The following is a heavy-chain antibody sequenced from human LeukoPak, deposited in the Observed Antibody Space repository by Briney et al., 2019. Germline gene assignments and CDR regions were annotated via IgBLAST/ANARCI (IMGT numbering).Heavy chain of an antibody. J-gene: IGHJ4*02. D-gene: IGHD5-18*01. CDR1: GFIFANFA. CDR3: AKGSGYKYGYLGY. Sequence: GGSLRLSCAASGFIFANFAMSWVRQAPGKGLEWVSGMSSNDGSTYYADSVKGRFTISRDNSKNTLYLQMNSLRVEDTAVYYCAKGSGYKYGYLGYWSQGILVTVSS. V-gene: IGHV3-23*01. CDR2: MSSNDGST.